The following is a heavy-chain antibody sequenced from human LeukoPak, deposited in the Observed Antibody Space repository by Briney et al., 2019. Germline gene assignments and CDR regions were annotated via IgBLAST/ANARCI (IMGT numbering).Heavy chain of an antibody. CDR1: GYTFTSYG. CDR2: ISAYNGNT. Sequence: ASVKVSCKASGYTFTSYGISWVRQAPGQGLEWMGWISAYNGNTNYAQKLQGRVTMTTDTSTSTAYMELRSLRSDDTAVYYCARDELVRLWFGELFGGFDPWGQGTLVTVSS. J-gene: IGHJ5*02. D-gene: IGHD3-10*01. CDR3: ARDELVRLWFGELFGGFDP. V-gene: IGHV1-18*01.